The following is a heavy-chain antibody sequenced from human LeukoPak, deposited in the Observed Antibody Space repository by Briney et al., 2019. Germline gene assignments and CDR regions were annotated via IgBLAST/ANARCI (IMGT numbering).Heavy chain of an antibody. Sequence: PGGSLRLSCAASGFTFNRNVMSWVRQAPGKGLGWVSAIIDDGSSTYYADSVKGRFSISRDNSKNTVYLQMNSLRAEDTAIYYCAKPHDSGWWMFDYWGQGTLVTVSS. D-gene: IGHD6-19*01. V-gene: IGHV3-23*01. CDR3: AKPHDSGWWMFDY. CDR1: GFTFNRNV. J-gene: IGHJ4*02. CDR2: IIDDGSST.